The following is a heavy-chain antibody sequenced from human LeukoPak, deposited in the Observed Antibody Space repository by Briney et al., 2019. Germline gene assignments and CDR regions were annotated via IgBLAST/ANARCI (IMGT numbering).Heavy chain of an antibody. D-gene: IGHD1-26*01. V-gene: IGHV3-30*02. J-gene: IGHJ3*02. CDR3: AKVINTPVGASSLDGRDAFDI. CDR2: IRYDGSNK. CDR1: GFTFSNYG. Sequence: PGGSLRLSCAASGFTFSNYGMHWVRQAPGKGLEWVAFIRYDGSNKYYADSVKGRFTISRDNSKNTLYLQMNSLRAEDTAVYYCAKVINTPVGASSLDGRDAFDIWGQGTMVTVSS.